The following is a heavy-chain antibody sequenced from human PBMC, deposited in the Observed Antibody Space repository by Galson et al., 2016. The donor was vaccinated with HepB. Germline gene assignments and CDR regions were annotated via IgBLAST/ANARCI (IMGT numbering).Heavy chain of an antibody. D-gene: IGHD6-19*01. CDR2: ITNNGDTT. V-gene: IGHV3-64D*06. CDR3: VNSAGFIYGSGWYRGEFDY. CDR1: GFSFSSYA. J-gene: IGHJ4*02. Sequence: SLRLSCAASGFSFSSYAMDWVRQAPGKGLEFVSGITNNGDTTDYADSVKGRFTISRDNSKNTLYLQMSSLRAEDTAVYYCVNSAGFIYGSGWYRGEFDYWGQGTLVTVSS.